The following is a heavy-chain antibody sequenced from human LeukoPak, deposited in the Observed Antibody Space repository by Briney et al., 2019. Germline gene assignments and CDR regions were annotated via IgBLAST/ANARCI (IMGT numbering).Heavy chain of an antibody. CDR1: GGTFSSYA. Sequence: ASVKVSCMASGGTFSSYAISWVRQAPGQGLEWMGGIIPIFGTANYAQKFQGRVTITTDESTSTAYMELSSLRSEDTAVYYCARELRGYSSGWPLYYFDYWGQGTLVTVSS. V-gene: IGHV1-69*05. J-gene: IGHJ4*02. CDR3: ARELRGYSSGWPLYYFDY. D-gene: IGHD6-19*01. CDR2: IIPIFGTA.